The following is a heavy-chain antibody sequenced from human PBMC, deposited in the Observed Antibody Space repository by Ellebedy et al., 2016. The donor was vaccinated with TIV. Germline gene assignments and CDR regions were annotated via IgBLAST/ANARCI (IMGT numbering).Heavy chain of an antibody. Sequence: GESLKISCTTSGFTFSDYGMHWVRQAPGKGLEWVAFIRHDESKIYYADSVQGRFTISRDNPNNTLYLQMDSLTAADTAVYYCAKDWRELLSRPNWFDPWGQGTLVTVSS. J-gene: IGHJ5*02. CDR1: GFTFSDYG. CDR2: IRHDESKI. D-gene: IGHD1-26*01. CDR3: AKDWRELLSRPNWFDP. V-gene: IGHV3-30*02.